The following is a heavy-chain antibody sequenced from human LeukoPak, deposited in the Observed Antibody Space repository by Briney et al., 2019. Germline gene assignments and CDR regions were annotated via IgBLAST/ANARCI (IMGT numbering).Heavy chain of an antibody. V-gene: IGHV1-46*01. J-gene: IGHJ4*02. CDR1: GYTFTSYY. CDR3: ARDGPSTMVRGVPYY. CDR2: INPSGGST. D-gene: IGHD3-10*01. Sequence: GASVKVSCKASGYTFTSYYMHWVRQAPGQGLEWMGIINPSGGSTSYAQKFQGRVTMTRDTSTSTVYMELSSLRSEDTAVYYCARDGPSTMVRGVPYYWGQGTLVTVSS.